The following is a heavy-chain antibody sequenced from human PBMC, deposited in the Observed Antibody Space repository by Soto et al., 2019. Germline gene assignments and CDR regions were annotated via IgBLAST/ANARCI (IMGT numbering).Heavy chain of an antibody. CDR2: ISGSGGST. CDR1: GFTFSSYA. D-gene: IGHD6-13*01. Sequence: GGSLRLSCAASGFTFSSYAMSWVRQAPGKGLEWVSAISGSGGSTYYADSVKGRFTNSRDNSKNTLYLQMNSLRAEDTAVYYCAKDRRVPQLVFATMDYWGQGTLVTVSS. V-gene: IGHV3-23*01. CDR3: AKDRRVPQLVFATMDY. J-gene: IGHJ4*02.